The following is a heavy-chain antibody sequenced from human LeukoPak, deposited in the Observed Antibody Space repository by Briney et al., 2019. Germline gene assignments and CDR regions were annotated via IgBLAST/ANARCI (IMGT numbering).Heavy chain of an antibody. J-gene: IGHJ3*02. D-gene: IGHD3-22*01. Sequence: PSETLSLTCAVYGGSFSGYYWSWIRQPPGKGLEWIGSIYYSGSTYYNPSLKSRVTISVDTSKNQFSLKLTSVTAADTALYYCARANYYDNSGYSRGAFDIWGPGTMVTVSS. CDR3: ARANYYDNSGYSRGAFDI. V-gene: IGHV4-34*01. CDR1: GGSFSGYY. CDR2: IYYSGST.